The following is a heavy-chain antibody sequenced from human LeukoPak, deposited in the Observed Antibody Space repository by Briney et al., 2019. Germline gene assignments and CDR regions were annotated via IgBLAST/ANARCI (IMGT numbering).Heavy chain of an antibody. CDR3: TTIAAGGFEDY. CDR1: GSTSLNAR. V-gene: IGHV3-15*01. D-gene: IGHD6-25*01. Sequence: PGGPLRSSCEPPGSTSLNARPGGAATTPGGGVGGVGRIKSKTDGGTTDYAAPVKGRFTISRDDSKNTLYLQMNSLKTDDTAVYYCTTIAAGGFEDYWGRGTLVTVSS. J-gene: IGHJ4*02. CDR2: IKSKTDGGTT.